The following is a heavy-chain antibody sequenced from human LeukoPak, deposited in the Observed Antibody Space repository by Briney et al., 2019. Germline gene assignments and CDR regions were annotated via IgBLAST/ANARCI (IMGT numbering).Heavy chain of an antibody. CDR2: IIPIFGTA. D-gene: IGHD3-16*02. V-gene: IGHV1-69*01. CDR3: ARGVSGSYHGGYYFDY. CDR1: GGTFSSYA. Sequence: ASVKVCCKASGGTFSSYAISWVRQAPGQGLEWMGGIIPIFGTANYAQKFQGRVTITADESTSTAYMELSSLRSEDTAVYYCARGVSGSYHGGYYFDYWGQGTLVTVSS. J-gene: IGHJ4*02.